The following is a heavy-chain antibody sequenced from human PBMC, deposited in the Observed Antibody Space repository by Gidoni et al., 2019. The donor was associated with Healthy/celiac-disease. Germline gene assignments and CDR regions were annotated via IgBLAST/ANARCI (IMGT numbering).Heavy chain of an antibody. J-gene: IGHJ4*02. Sequence: QLQLQESGSGLVKHSQTLYLTCAVPVGYISSGGYSWSWIRQPPGKGLEWSGYIYHSGSNYYNPSLKSQVTISGDRSKNQFSLKLSSVTAADTAVYYCARVGQDYGDRNFDYWGQGTLVTVSS. CDR3: ARVGQDYGDRNFDY. CDR2: IYHSGSN. CDR1: VGYISSGGYS. V-gene: IGHV4-30-2*01. D-gene: IGHD4-17*01.